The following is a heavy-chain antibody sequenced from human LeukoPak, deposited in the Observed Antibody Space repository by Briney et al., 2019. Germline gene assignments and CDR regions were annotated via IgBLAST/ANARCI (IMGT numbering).Heavy chain of an antibody. J-gene: IGHJ4*02. Sequence: ASVKVSCKTSGYTFTRHHIHWVRQAPGQGLEWMGVINPSGGTTTYAQNFQGRVTMTRDTSTITVYTELSSLRSDDTAVYYCAREAIFGVVREYYFDYWGQGTLVTVSS. CDR1: GYTFTRHH. D-gene: IGHD3-3*01. CDR2: INPSGGTT. V-gene: IGHV1-46*01. CDR3: AREAIFGVVREYYFDY.